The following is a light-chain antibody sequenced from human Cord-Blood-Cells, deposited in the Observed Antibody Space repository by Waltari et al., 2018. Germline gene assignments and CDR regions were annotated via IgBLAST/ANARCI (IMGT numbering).Light chain of an antibody. CDR3: CSYAGRSTHLL. V-gene: IGLV2-23*01. J-gene: IGLJ2*01. CDR1: SSDVGSYNL. Sequence: QSALTQPASVSGSPGQSITISCTGTSSDVGSYNLVSWYQQHTGKAPKLMIYEGSKRPSGVSNRCSLSKSGNRASLTISGLQAGDESAYYCCSYAGRSTHLLLGGWTKLTVL. CDR2: EGS.